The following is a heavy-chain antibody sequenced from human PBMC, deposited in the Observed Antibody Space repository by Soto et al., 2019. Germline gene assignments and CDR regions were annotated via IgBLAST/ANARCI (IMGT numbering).Heavy chain of an antibody. CDR3: AKAAPVYTSSSVNDF. CDR2: ITGSGAST. Sequence: VQLLESGGGLIQPGGSLRLSCAASGFTFSSYAISWVRQAPGKGLQWVSTITGSGASTYYAAPVKGRFTISSDNSANTLYLLMPSRQAVDTAFYFCAKAAPVYTSSSVNDFLGQCTLVTVSS. J-gene: IGHJ4*02. D-gene: IGHD6-6*01. CDR1: GFTFSSYA. V-gene: IGHV3-23*01.